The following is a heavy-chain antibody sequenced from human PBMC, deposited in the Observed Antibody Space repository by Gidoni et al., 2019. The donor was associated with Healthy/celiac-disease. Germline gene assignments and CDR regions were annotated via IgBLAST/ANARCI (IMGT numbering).Heavy chain of an antibody. CDR1: GFTFSSYG. Sequence: QVQLVESGGGVVQPGRSLRLSCAASGFTFSSYGMHWVRQAPGKGLEWVAVIWYDGSNKYYADSVKGRFTISRDNSKNTLYLQMNSLRAEDTAVYYCARADPSVVSPFDYWGQGTLVTVSS. D-gene: IGHD2-8*02. V-gene: IGHV3-33*01. J-gene: IGHJ4*02. CDR3: ARADPSVVSPFDY. CDR2: IWYDGSNK.